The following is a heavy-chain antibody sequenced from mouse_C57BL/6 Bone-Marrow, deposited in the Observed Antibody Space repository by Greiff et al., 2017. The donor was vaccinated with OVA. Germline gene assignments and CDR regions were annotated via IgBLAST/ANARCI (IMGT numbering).Heavy chain of an antibody. V-gene: IGHV5-2*01. Sequence: EVQLVESGGGLVKPGESLKLSCESNEYEFPSHDMSWVRKTQEKRLELVGDINSDGGSTYYPYTMERRFIISRDNTKKTLYLQMSSLRSEDTALYYCARRLRRRRGDYWVQGTTLTVSS. CDR3: ARRLRRRRGDY. D-gene: IGHD2-4*01. CDR2: INSDGGST. J-gene: IGHJ2*01. CDR1: EYEFPSHD.